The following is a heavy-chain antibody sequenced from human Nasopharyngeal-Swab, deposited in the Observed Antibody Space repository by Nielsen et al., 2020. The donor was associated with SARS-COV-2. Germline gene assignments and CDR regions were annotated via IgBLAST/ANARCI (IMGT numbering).Heavy chain of an antibody. CDR3: AKANLTCNGGSCDLFIAFDI. CDR1: GFTFSSYG. J-gene: IGHJ3*02. V-gene: IGHV3-30*18. Sequence: GESLKISCAASGFTFSSYGMHWDRQAPGKGLEWVAVITYDGSKKYYADSVKGRFTISRDKSKNTLYLQINSLRAEDTAVYYSAKANLTCNGGSCDLFIAFDIWGQGTMVTVSS. CDR2: ITYDGSKK. D-gene: IGHD2-15*01.